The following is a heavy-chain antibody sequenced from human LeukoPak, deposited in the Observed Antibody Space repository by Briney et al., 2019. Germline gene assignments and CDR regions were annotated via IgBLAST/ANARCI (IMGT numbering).Heavy chain of an antibody. V-gene: IGHV4-4*07. J-gene: IGHJ4*02. CDR2: IYSSGNT. CDR1: GHSITNYY. CDR3: ARVGSDGSYFDS. Sequence: KPSETLSLTCTVSGHSITNYYWSWIRQPAGKGLEWIGRIYSSGNTNYNPSLQSQVTMSVDASKNQFSLKLSSVTAADTAVYYCARVGSDGSYFDSWGQGTLVTVSS. D-gene: IGHD1-26*01.